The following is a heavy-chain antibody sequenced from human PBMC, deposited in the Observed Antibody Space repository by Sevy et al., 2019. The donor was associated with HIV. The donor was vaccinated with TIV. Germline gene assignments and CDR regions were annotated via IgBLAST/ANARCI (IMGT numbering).Heavy chain of an antibody. CDR1: GFTFSSYG. V-gene: IGHV3-30*02. Sequence: GGSLRLSCAASGFTFSSYGMHWVRQAPGKGLEWVAFIWYDGSNKYYADSVKGRFTISRDNSKNTLYLQMNSLRAEDTAVYYCAKESIAVYYFDYWGQGTLVTVSS. D-gene: IGHD6-6*01. CDR3: AKESIAVYYFDY. CDR2: IWYDGSNK. J-gene: IGHJ4*02.